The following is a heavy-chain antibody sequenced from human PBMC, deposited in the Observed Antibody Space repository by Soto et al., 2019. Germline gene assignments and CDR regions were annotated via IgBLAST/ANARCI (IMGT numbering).Heavy chain of an antibody. CDR1: GGSFNDYY. V-gene: IGHV4-34*01. D-gene: IGHD5-18*01. CDR3: TRGRYSSGYVDYYYYGLDV. J-gene: IGHJ6*02. CDR2: INHSGST. Sequence: SETLSLTCAVYGVYGGSFNDYYLNWIRQPPGKGLEWIGEINHSGSTNYNPSLKSRVTISVDTSKNQFSLKLSSVTAADTAMYYCTRGRYSSGYVDYYYYGLDVWGPGTTVTVSS.